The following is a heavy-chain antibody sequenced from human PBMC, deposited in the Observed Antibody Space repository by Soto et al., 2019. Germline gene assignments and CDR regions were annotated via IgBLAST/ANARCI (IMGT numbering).Heavy chain of an antibody. CDR2: IYYSGST. Sequence: QVQLQESGPGLVKPSQTLSLTCTVSGGSISSGGYYWSWIRQHPGKGLEWIGYIYYSGSTYYNPSLRCRVTISVDTSKNLFSLKLSSVTAADTAVYYCARVGANGIYGSGSYYNAPFDYWGQGTLVTVSS. D-gene: IGHD3-10*01. V-gene: IGHV4-31*03. CDR3: ARVGANGIYGSGSYYNAPFDY. J-gene: IGHJ4*02. CDR1: GGSISSGGYY.